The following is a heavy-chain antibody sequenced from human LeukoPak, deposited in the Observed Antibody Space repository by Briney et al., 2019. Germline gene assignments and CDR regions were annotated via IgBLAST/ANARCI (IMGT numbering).Heavy chain of an antibody. J-gene: IGHJ4*02. CDR3: ASSGYSSSWYQDYFDY. D-gene: IGHD6-13*01. CDR1: GGSFSGYY. Sequence: SETLSLTCAVYGGSFSGYYWSWIRQPPGKGLEWIGEINHSGSTNYNPSLKSRVTISVDTSKNQFSLKLSSVTAADTAVYYCASSGYSSSWYQDYFDYWGQGTLVTVSS. CDR2: INHSGST. V-gene: IGHV4-34*01.